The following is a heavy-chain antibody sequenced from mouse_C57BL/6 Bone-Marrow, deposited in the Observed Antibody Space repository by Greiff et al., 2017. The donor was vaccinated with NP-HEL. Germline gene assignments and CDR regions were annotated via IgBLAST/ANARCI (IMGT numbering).Heavy chain of an antibody. CDR1: GYTFTSYG. V-gene: IGHV1-81*01. D-gene: IGHD2-3*01. J-gene: IGHJ3*01. CDR2: IYPRSGNT. Sequence: QVHVKQSGAELARPGASVKLSCTASGYTFTSYGISWVKQRTGPGLEWIGEIYPRSGNTYYNEKFKGKATLTAAKSSSTAYMELRSLTSEDSAVYFCAGFYDGYAGPPFAYWGQGTLVTVSA. CDR3: AGFYDGYAGPPFAY.